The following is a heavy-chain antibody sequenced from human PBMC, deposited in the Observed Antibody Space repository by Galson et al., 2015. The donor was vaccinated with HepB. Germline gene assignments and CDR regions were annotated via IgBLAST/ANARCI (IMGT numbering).Heavy chain of an antibody. CDR1: GFSFSNYA. CDR2: ISYDGSFG. D-gene: IGHD6-19*01. V-gene: IGHV3-30*18. CDR3: AKDPYLYSALAGTMAGFDY. Sequence: SLRLSCASSGFSFSNYAIHWVRQAPGKGLEWMAVISYDGSFGCYSDSVKGRFTIYRDNSKNTLYLQMNSLRAEDTALYYCAKDPYLYSALAGTMAGFDYWGQGTLVTVSS. J-gene: IGHJ4*02.